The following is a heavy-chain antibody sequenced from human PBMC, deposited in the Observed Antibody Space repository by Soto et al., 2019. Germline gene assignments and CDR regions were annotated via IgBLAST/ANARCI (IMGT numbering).Heavy chain of an antibody. V-gene: IGHV3-23*01. CDR2: ISGSGGST. D-gene: IGHD1-26*01. Sequence: PGGSLRLSCAASGFTFSSYAMSWVRQAPGKGLEWVSAISGSGGSTYYADSVKGRFTISRDNSKNTLYLQMNSLRAEDTAVYYIAKFDGSHSYPAYSGQGTLVTVSS. CDR3: AKFDGSHSYPAY. J-gene: IGHJ4*02. CDR1: GFTFSSYA.